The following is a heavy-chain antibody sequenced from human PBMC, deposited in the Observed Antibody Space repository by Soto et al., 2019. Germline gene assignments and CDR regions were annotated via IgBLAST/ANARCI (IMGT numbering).Heavy chain of an antibody. CDR3: AKDRLARGSDVDTAMADKNPPSISHY. J-gene: IGHJ4*02. V-gene: IGHV3-23*01. D-gene: IGHD5-18*01. CDR1: GFTFSSYT. Sequence: GGSLRLSCAASGFTFSSYTMSWVRQAPGKGLEWVSAISGSGGSTYYADSVKGRFTISRDNSKNTLYLQMNSLRAEDTAVYYCAKDRLARGSDVDTAMADKNPPSISHYWGQGTLVTVSS. CDR2: ISGSGGST.